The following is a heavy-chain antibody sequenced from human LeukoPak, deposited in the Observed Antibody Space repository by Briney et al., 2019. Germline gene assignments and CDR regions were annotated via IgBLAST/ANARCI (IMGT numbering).Heavy chain of an antibody. Sequence: GGSLRLSCAASGLPVSDNYWHWVRQPPGKRPEWLSIIYRGGDTKYADSVKGRFTVSRDISKSTLYLQMNRLRAEDTAVYFCTYGDYPLTYWGQGTLVTVSS. CDR2: IYRGGDT. J-gene: IGHJ4*02. CDR1: GLPVSDNY. D-gene: IGHD4-17*01. V-gene: IGHV3-66*01. CDR3: TYGDYPLTY.